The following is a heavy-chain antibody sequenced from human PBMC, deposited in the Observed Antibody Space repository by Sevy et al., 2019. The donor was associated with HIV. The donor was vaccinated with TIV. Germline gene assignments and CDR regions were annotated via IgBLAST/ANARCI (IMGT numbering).Heavy chain of an antibody. D-gene: IGHD2-2*01. CDR2: VSASGATT. CDR1: GFSFSSYA. V-gene: IGHV3-23*01. CDR3: AKDTTSLWGYFDY. J-gene: IGHJ4*02. Sequence: RGSLRLSCAASGFSFSSYAMNWVRQAPGKGLEWVSAVSASGATTYYADSVKGRFTISRDNSRSTLYLQMDSLRADDTAVYYCAKDTTSLWGYFDYWGQGTLVTVSS.